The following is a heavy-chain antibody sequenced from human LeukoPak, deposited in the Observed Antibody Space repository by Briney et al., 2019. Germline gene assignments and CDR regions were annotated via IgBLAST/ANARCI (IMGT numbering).Heavy chain of an antibody. CDR3: ARQPGADTAMPSWWFDP. V-gene: IGHV4-59*08. Sequence: PSETLSLTCTVSGGSISSYYWSWIRQPPGKGLEWIGYIYYSGNTNYNPSLKSRVTISVNTSKNQFSLKLSSVTAADTAVYYCARQPGADTAMPSWWFDPWGQGTLVTVSS. CDR2: IYYSGNT. D-gene: IGHD5-18*01. CDR1: GGSISSYY. J-gene: IGHJ5*02.